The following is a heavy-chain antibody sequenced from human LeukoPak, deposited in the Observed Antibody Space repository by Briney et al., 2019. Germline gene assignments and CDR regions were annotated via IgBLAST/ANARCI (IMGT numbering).Heavy chain of an antibody. V-gene: IGHV3-23*01. Sequence: GGSLRLSCAASGFTFNSYGMNWVRQAPGKGLEWVSTISSSGGSTYYADSVKGRFTVSRDNSKNTLYLQMNSLRAEDTAVYYCVRGAYSSSWLNFDYWGQGTLVTVSS. D-gene: IGHD6-13*01. CDR1: GFTFNSYG. CDR3: VRGAYSSSWLNFDY. J-gene: IGHJ4*02. CDR2: ISSSGGST.